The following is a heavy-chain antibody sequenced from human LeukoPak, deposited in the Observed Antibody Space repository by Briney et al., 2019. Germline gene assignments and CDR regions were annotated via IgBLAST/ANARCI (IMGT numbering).Heavy chain of an antibody. D-gene: IGHD3-16*01. Sequence: GGSLRLSCAASGFTFSSYEMNWVRQAPGKGLEWVSYISSSGSTIYYADSVKGRFTISRDNAKNSLYLQMNSLRAEDTALYYCARDPASSRGGASDTWGQGTEVTVSS. J-gene: IGHJ3*02. CDR3: ARDPASSRGGASDT. CDR2: ISSSGSTI. V-gene: IGHV3-48*03. CDR1: GFTFSSYE.